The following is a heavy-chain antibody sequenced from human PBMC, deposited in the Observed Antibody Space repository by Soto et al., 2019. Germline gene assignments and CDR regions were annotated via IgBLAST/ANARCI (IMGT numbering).Heavy chain of an antibody. CDR2: ISWKSGSI. D-gene: IGHD4-4*01. Sequence: SLRLSCAASGFTFENYAMHWVRQGPGKGLEWVAGISWKSGSIGYADSVRGRFTISRDNAKNSLYLQMNSLRPEDTALYYCAKDKVYSNYQYYFASWGQGTLVTVSS. CDR3: AKDKVYSNYQYYFAS. CDR1: GFTFENYA. V-gene: IGHV3-9*01. J-gene: IGHJ4*02.